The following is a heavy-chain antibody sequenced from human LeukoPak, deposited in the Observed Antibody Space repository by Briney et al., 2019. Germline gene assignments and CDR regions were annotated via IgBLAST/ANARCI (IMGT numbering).Heavy chain of an antibody. V-gene: IGHV3-21*01. D-gene: IGHD3-10*02. CDR2: ISGRSPYI. Sequence: GGSLRLSCAASGFTFINYPMDWVRQAPGKGLEWVASISGRSPYIYYADSLKGRFTISRDNAKNSLYLQMNSLRAEDTAVYYCAELGITMIGGVWGKGTTVTISS. CDR1: GFTFINYP. CDR3: AELGITMIGGV. J-gene: IGHJ6*04.